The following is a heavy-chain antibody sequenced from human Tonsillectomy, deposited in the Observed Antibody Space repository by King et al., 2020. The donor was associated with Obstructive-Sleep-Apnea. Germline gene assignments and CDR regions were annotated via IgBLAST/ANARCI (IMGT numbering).Heavy chain of an antibody. CDR2: IKQDGSEK. CDR3: AGGGSGSYYNSGWFDP. J-gene: IGHJ5*02. Sequence: VQLVESGGGLVQPGGSLRLSCAASGFTFSSYWMSWVRQAPGKGLEWVANIKQDGSEKYYVDSVKGRFTISRDNAKNSLYLQMNSLRAEDTAGYYCAGGGSGSYYNSGWFDPWGQGTLVTVSS. CDR1: GFTFSSYW. D-gene: IGHD3-10*01. V-gene: IGHV3-7*03.